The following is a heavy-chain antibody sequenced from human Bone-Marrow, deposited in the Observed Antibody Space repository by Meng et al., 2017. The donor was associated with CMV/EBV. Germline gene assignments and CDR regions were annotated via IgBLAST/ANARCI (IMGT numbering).Heavy chain of an antibody. V-gene: IGHV3-21*01. CDR1: GFTFSSYS. J-gene: IGHJ4*02. CDR2: ISSSSSYI. Sequence: GESLKISCAASGFTFSSYSMNWVRQAPGKGLEWVSSISSSSSYIYYADSVKGRFTISRDNAKNSLYLQMNSLRAEDTAVYYCTTDGDFGVVRYIFDYWGQGTLVTVSS. CDR3: TTDGDFGVVRYIFDY. D-gene: IGHD3-3*01.